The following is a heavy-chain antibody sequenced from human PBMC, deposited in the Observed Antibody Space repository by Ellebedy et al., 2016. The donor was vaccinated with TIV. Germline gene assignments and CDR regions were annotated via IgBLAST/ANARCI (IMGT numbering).Heavy chain of an antibody. Sequence: GESLKISCAASGFTFSPYAMAWVRQAPGKGLEWVSGIVGSGAEKYADSVKGRFTISRDNSKITVDLQMRSVRAEETAVYFCAKDRTPGDGYWVFDNWGQGTLVSVSS. V-gene: IGHV3-23*01. J-gene: IGHJ4*02. CDR3: AKDRTPGDGYWVFDN. CDR2: IVGSGA. D-gene: IGHD5-18*01. CDR1: GFTFSPYA.